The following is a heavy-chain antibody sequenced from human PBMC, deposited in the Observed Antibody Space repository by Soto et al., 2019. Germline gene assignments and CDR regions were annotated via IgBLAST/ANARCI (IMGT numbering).Heavy chain of an antibody. J-gene: IGHJ4*02. CDR1: GGTFSSYT. Sequence: QVQLVQSGAEVKKPGSSVKVSCKASGGTFSSYTISWVRQAPGQGLEWMGRIIPILGIANYAQKFQGRVTITSDKSTSTAYMELSSLRSEDTDVYYCARAGRIAARDYWGQGTLVTVSS. CDR3: ARAGRIAARDY. V-gene: IGHV1-69*02. D-gene: IGHD6-6*01. CDR2: IIPILGIA.